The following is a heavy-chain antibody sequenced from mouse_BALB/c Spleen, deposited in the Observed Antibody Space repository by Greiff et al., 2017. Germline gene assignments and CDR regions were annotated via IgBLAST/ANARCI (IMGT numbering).Heavy chain of an antibody. CDR1: GYTFTSYW. CDR2: IYPGDGDT. V-gene: IGHV1-87*01. Sequence: LQESGAELARPGASVKLSCKASGYTFTSYWMQWVKQRPGQGLEWIGAIYPGDGDTRYTQKFKGKATLTADKSSSTAYMQLSSLASEDSAVYYCARGGAYWGQGTLVTVSA. CDR3: ARGGAY. J-gene: IGHJ3*01.